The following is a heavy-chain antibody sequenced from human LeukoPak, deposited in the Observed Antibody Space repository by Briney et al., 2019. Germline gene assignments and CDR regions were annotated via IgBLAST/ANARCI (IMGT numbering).Heavy chain of an antibody. D-gene: IGHD6-19*01. V-gene: IGHV1-69*02. Sequence: RASVKVSCKASGGTFSSYTISWVRQAPGQGLEWMGRIIPILGIANYAQKFQGRVTITADKSTSTAYMELSSLRSEDTAVYYCARSPTSYSSGWYGFSGASDIWGQGTMVTVSS. CDR1: GGTFSSYT. J-gene: IGHJ3*02. CDR3: ARSPTSYSSGWYGFSGASDI. CDR2: IIPILGIA.